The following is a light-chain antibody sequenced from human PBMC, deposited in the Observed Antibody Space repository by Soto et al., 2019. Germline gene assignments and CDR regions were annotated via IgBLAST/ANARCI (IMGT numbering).Light chain of an antibody. CDR2: GNN. CDR3: QSYDTSRSGYV. CDR1: SSNIGARNV. J-gene: IGLJ1*01. Sequence: QSVLTQPPSVSGAPGQRVTISCTGSSSNIGARNVVHWYQQLPGTAPKLLIYGNNNRPSGVPDRFSGSTSGTSASLAITGLQAEDEADYYCQSYDTSRSGYVLGTGTKV. V-gene: IGLV1-40*01.